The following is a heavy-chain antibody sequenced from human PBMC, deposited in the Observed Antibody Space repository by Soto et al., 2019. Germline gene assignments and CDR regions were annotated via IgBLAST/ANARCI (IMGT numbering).Heavy chain of an antibody. CDR3: ARRTKSHAFDI. J-gene: IGHJ3*02. CDR2: IYYSGST. CDR1: GGSISSSSYY. V-gene: IGHV4-39*01. Sequence: SETLSFTCTVSGGSISSSSYYWGWIRQPPGKGLEWIGSIYYSGSTYYNPSLKSRVTISVDTSKNQFSLKLSSVTAADTAVYYCARRTKSHAFDIWGQGTMVTVSS.